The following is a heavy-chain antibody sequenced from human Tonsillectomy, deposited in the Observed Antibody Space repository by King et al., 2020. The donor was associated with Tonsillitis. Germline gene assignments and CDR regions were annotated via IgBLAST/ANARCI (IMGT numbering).Heavy chain of an antibody. J-gene: IGHJ6*02. CDR1: DYTFTSYG. CDR3: ARGWRDYGDYDYYYGMDV. D-gene: IGHD4-17*01. Sequence: VQLVQSGAEVKKPGASVEVSCKAFDYTFTSYGISWVRQAPGQGLEWMGWISVYNGNTNYAQKFQGRVTMTTDTSTSTAYMELRSLRSDDTAVYYCARGWRDYGDYDYYYGMDVWGQGTTVTVSS. V-gene: IGHV1-18*04. CDR2: ISVYNGNT.